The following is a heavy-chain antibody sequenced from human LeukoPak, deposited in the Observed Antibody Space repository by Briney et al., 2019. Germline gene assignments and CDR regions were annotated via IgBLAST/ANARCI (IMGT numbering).Heavy chain of an antibody. J-gene: IGHJ4*02. Sequence: GGSLRLSCAASGFTFSSYSMNWVRQAPGKGLEWVSYISSSSSTIYYADSVKGRFTISRDNAKNSLYLQMNSLRAEDTAVYYCARDREAYDFWSGYTQALIDYWGQGTLVTVSS. CDR3: ARDREAYDFWSGYTQALIDY. CDR1: GFTFSSYS. V-gene: IGHV3-48*01. D-gene: IGHD3-3*01. CDR2: ISSSSSTI.